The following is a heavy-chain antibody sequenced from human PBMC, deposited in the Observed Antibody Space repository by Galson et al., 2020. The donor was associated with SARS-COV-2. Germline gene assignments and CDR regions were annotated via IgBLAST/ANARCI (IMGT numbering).Heavy chain of an antibody. J-gene: IGHJ4*02. D-gene: IGHD2-21*01. V-gene: IGHV3-48*03. Sequence: TGGSLRLSCAASGFIFSNYEMNWVRQAPGKGLEWVSYISISGRTINYADSVKGRFTISRDNAKNSLSLQMNSLRAEDTAVYYCARLDAYGPGYWGQGTLVTVSS. CDR2: ISISGRTI. CDR1: GFIFSNYE. CDR3: ARLDAYGPGY.